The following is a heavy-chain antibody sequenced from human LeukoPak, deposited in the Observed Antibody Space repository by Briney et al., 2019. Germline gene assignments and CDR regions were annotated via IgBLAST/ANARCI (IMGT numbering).Heavy chain of an antibody. J-gene: IGHJ5*02. CDR1: GGTFSSYT. Sequence: SVKVSCKASGGTFSSYTISWVRQAPGQGLEWMGRIIPILGIANYAQKFQGRVTITADKSTSTAYMELSSLRSEDTAVYYCAAKICSSTSCYNNWFDPWGQGTWSPSPQ. CDR2: IIPILGIA. CDR3: AAKICSSTSCYNNWFDP. D-gene: IGHD2-2*02. V-gene: IGHV1-69*02.